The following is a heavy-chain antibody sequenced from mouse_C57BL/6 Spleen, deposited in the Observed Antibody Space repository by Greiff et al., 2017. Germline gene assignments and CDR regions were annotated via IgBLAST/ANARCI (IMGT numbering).Heavy chain of an antibody. CDR1: GYTFTSYW. D-gene: IGHD1-1*01. CDR3: ARKDTTVVATEAMDY. V-gene: IGHV1-69*01. Sequence: QVQLQQPGAELVMPGASVKLSCKASGYTFTSYWMHWVKQRPGQGLEWIGEIDPSDSYTNYNQKFKGKSTLTVGKSSSTAYMQLSSLTSEDSAVYYCARKDTTVVATEAMDYWGQGTSVTVSS. CDR2: IDPSDSYT. J-gene: IGHJ4*01.